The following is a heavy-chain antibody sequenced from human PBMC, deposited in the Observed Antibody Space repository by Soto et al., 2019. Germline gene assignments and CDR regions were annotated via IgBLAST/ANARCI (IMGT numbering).Heavy chain of an antibody. CDR2: ISGSGGST. V-gene: IGHV3-23*01. Sequence: GGSLRLSCAASGFTFSSYAMSWVRQAPGKGLEWVSAISGSGGSTYYADPVKGRFTISRDNSKNTLYLQMNSLRAEDTAVYYCAKDSPATGYYYYGMDVWGQGATVTVSS. CDR3: AKDSPATGYYYYGMDV. CDR1: GFTFSSYA. J-gene: IGHJ6*02.